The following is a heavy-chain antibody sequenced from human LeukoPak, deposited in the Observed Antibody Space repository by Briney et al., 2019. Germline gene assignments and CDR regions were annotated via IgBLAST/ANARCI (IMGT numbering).Heavy chain of an antibody. CDR1: GYTFTGYY. D-gene: IGHD5-18*01. CDR3: ARGPVREWKVLVQLWGDEGWFDP. J-gene: IGHJ5*02. V-gene: IGHV1-2*02. CDR2: INPNSGGT. Sequence: ASVKVSCKASGYTFTGYYMHWVRQAPGQGLGWMGWINPNSGGTNYAQKFQGRVTMTRDTSISTAYMELSRLRSDDTAVYYCARGPVREWKVLVQLWGDEGWFDPWGQGTLVTVSS.